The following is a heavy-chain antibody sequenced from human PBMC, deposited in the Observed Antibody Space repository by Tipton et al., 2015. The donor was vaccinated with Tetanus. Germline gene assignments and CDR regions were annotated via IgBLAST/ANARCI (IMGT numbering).Heavy chain of an antibody. CDR3: ARTRRLTDLPNSGSYFDS. D-gene: IGHD1-26*01. CDR2: IYYSGST. J-gene: IGHJ4*02. V-gene: IGHV4-34*09. Sequence: TLSLTCAVYGGSFSGYYWSWIRQPPGTGLEWIGNIYYSGSTYYNPSLKSRLTISADMSKNQFSLKFISVTAADTAVYYCARTRRLTDLPNSGSYFDSWGQGIVVTVSS. CDR1: GGSFSGYY.